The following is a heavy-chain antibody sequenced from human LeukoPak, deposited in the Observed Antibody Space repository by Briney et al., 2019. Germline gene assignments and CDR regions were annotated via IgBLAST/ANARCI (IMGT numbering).Heavy chain of an antibody. J-gene: IGHJ6*04. V-gene: IGHV1-2*02. Sequence: GASVCVSCKASGYTFTDYYIHLVRQAPGQALEWMGWINPNSGDTKYAQNFQDRVTRTRDTSTTTAYMDLTRLKSEDTAVYYCARSERRLDMSHYNYPMDVWGEARSVSVSS. CDR1: GYTFTDYY. CDR3: ARSERRLDMSHYNYPMDV. D-gene: IGHD1-1*01. CDR2: INPNSGDT.